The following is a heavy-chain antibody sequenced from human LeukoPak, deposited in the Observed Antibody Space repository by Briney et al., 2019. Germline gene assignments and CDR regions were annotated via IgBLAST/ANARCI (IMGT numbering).Heavy chain of an antibody. CDR1: GYTFTSYY. D-gene: IGHD6-19*01. Sequence: ASVKVSCKASGYTFTSYYMHWVRQAPGQGLEWMGIINPSGGSTSYAQKFQGRVTMTRDTSISTAYMELSRLRSDDTAVYYCARVGQWLVPFWYFEYWGQGTLVTVSS. CDR2: INPSGGST. J-gene: IGHJ4*02. V-gene: IGHV1-46*01. CDR3: ARVGQWLVPFWYFEY.